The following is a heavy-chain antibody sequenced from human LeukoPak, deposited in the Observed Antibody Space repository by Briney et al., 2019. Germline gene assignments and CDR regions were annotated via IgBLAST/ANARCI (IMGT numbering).Heavy chain of an antibody. CDR2: IYYSGGT. V-gene: IGHV4-59*01. D-gene: IGHD6-13*01. Sequence: PSETLSFTCTVSGGSISSYYWSWIRQPPGEGLEWIGYIYYSGGTNYNPSLKSRVTISVDTSKNLFSLKLSSVTAADTAVYYCARDSGTGYSSLNYWGQGTLVTVSS. CDR1: GGSISSYY. CDR3: ARDSGTGYSSLNY. J-gene: IGHJ4*02.